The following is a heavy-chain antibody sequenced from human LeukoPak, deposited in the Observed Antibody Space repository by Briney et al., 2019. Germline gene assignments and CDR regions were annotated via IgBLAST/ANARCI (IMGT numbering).Heavy chain of an antibody. CDR2: IYSSGST. Sequence: PSETLSLTCGVSGGSVTSTNWWTWVRQPPGKGLEWIGYIYSSGSTNYNPSLKSRVTILVDTSKNQFSLKLSSVTAADTAVYYCARRSSSSWFFDYWGQGTLVTVSS. CDR1: GGSVTSTNW. CDR3: ARRSSSSWFFDY. J-gene: IGHJ4*02. V-gene: IGHV4-4*02. D-gene: IGHD6-13*01.